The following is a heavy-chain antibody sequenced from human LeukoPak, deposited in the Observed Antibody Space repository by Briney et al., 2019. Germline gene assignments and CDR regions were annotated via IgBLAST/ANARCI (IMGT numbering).Heavy chain of an antibody. Sequence: PSQTLSLTRAVYGGSFSGCYWSWIRQPPGKGLEWIGEINHSGSTNYNPSLKSRVTISVDTSKNHFSLKLSSVTAADSALYYSARGLIVGATILYYYGMDVWGQGTTVTVSS. D-gene: IGHD1-26*01. CDR3: ARGLIVGATILYYYGMDV. V-gene: IGHV4-34*01. CDR2: INHSGST. J-gene: IGHJ6*02. CDR1: GGSFSGCY.